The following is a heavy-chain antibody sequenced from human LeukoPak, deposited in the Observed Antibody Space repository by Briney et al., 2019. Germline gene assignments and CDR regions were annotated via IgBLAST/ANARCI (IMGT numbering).Heavy chain of an antibody. CDR3: AKDRRLDY. J-gene: IGHJ4*02. Sequence: GRPLRLSCAASGFTFSSYGMHWVRQAPGKGLEWVAVISYDGSNKYYADSVKGRFTISRDNSKNTPYLQMNSLRAEDTAVYYCAKDRRLDYWGQGTLVTVSS. V-gene: IGHV3-30*18. CDR2: ISYDGSNK. CDR1: GFTFSSYG.